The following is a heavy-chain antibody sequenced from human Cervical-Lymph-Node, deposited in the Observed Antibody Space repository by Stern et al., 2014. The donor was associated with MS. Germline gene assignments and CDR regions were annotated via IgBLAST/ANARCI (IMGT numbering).Heavy chain of an antibody. D-gene: IGHD5-12*01. V-gene: IGHV4-4*02. Sequence: VQLVESGPGLMKPSGTLSLTCDVSGASISNTNWWGWVRQPPGMGLEWIGEIHHSGTTNFNPSLKSRVTKSVAKSTNQISLGLNSVTAVDTAVYFCARVYSGYDWFDYWGQGTLVTVSS. J-gene: IGHJ4*02. CDR3: ARVYSGYDWFDY. CDR1: GASISNTNW. CDR2: IHHSGTT.